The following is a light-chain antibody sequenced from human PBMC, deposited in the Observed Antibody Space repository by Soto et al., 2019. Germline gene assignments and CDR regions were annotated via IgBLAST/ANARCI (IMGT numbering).Light chain of an antibody. J-gene: IGKJ1*01. Sequence: EIVLTQSPATLSLSPGERATLSCRASQSVSSYFAWYQQKPGQAPRLLIYDASNRATGIPARFSGSGSGTDSTLTISSLEPEDFAVYYCQQRSNWPVTFGQGTKVDIK. V-gene: IGKV3-11*01. CDR1: QSVSSY. CDR2: DAS. CDR3: QQRSNWPVT.